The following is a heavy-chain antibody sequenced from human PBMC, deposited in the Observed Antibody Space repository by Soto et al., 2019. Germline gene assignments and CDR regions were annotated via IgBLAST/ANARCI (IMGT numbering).Heavy chain of an antibody. CDR1: GFTITSYS. CDR3: VRERGLSSFYGMDV. J-gene: IGHJ6*02. Sequence: GGSLRLSCAASGFTITSYSMNWVRQASGKGLEWVASISSSSSHIYYADSVKGRFTISRDNARNSLYLQMNTLRADDTAVYYCVRERGLSSFYGMDVWGQGTTVTVS. V-gene: IGHV3-21*01. CDR2: ISSSSSHI. D-gene: IGHD3-10*01.